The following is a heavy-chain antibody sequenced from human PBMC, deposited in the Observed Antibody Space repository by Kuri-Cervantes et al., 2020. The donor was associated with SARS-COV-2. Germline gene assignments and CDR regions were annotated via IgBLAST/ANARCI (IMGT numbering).Heavy chain of an antibody. D-gene: IGHD5-24*01. CDR2: IWYNGSNK. Sequence: GESLKISCAASGFTFSSYSMNWVRQAPGKGLEWVAVIWYNGSNKYYADSVKGRFTISRDNSKNTLYLQMNSLRAEDTAVYYCAGGVVRWLLDYWGQGTLVTVSS. V-gene: IGHV3-33*08. CDR3: AGGVVRWLLDY. CDR1: GFTFSSYS. J-gene: IGHJ4*02.